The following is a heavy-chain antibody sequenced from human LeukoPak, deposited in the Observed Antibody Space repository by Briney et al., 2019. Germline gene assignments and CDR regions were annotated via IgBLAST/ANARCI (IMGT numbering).Heavy chain of an antibody. V-gene: IGHV4-59*12. CDR3: AREGTSGGLNWLDP. Sequence: SETLSLTCTVSGGSISSYYWSWIRQPPGKGLEWIGYIYYSGSTNYNPSLKSRVTISVDTSKNQFSLRLSSVNAADTAVYFCAREGTSGGLNWLDPWGQGTLVTVSS. CDR2: IYYSGST. D-gene: IGHD3-10*01. CDR1: GGSISSYY. J-gene: IGHJ5*02.